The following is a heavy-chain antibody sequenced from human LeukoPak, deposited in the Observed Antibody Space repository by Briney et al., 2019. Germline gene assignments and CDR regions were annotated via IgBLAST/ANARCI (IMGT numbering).Heavy chain of an antibody. J-gene: IGHJ6*02. V-gene: IGHV4-39*07. CDR1: GGSISSSSYY. Sequence: SETLSLTCTVSGGSISSSSYYWGWIRQPPGKGLEWIGSIYYSGSTYYNPSLKSRVTISVDTSKNQFSLKLCSVTAADTAVYYCAGYGSGSNDYYYYGMDVWGQGTTVTVSS. CDR3: AGYGSGSNDYYYYGMDV. D-gene: IGHD3-10*01. CDR2: IYYSGST.